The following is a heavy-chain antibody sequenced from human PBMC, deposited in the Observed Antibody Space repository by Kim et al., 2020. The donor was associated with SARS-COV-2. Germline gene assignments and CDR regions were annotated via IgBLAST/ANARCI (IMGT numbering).Heavy chain of an antibody. Sequence: GESLKISCKGSGYSFTSYWIGWVRQMPGKGLEWMGIIYPGDSDTRYSPSFQGQVTISADKSISTAYLQWSSLKASDTAMYYCARHFRFLEERGGYYYYGMDVWGQGTTVTVSS. J-gene: IGHJ6*02. CDR1: GYSFTSYW. CDR3: ARHFRFLEERGGYYYYGMDV. V-gene: IGHV5-51*01. CDR2: IYPGDSDT. D-gene: IGHD3-3*01.